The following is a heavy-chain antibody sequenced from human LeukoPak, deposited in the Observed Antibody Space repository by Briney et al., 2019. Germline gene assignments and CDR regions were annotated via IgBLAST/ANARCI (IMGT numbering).Heavy chain of an antibody. Sequence: GTSVKVSCKASGFTFTSSAVQWVRQAPGQGLEWMGWISAYNGNTNYAQKLQGRVTMTTDTSTSTAYMELRSLRSDDTAVYYCARENGGRKGAWFDPWGQGTLVTVSS. V-gene: IGHV1-18*01. J-gene: IGHJ5*02. D-gene: IGHD4-23*01. CDR2: ISAYNGNT. CDR3: ARENGGRKGAWFDP. CDR1: GFTFTSSA.